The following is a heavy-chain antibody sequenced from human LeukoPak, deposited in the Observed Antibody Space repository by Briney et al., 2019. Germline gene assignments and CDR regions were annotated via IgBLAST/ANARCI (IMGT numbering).Heavy chain of an antibody. D-gene: IGHD3-22*01. V-gene: IGHV1-69*13. CDR1: GGTFSSYA. CDR2: IIPIFGTA. CDR3: ARVRYYYDSSGYSFDY. J-gene: IGHJ4*02. Sequence: SVKVSCKASGGTFSSYAISWVRQAPGQGLEWMGGIIPIFGTANYAQKFQGRVTITADESTSTAYMELSSLRSEDTAAYYCARVRYYYDSSGYSFDYWGQGTLVTVSS.